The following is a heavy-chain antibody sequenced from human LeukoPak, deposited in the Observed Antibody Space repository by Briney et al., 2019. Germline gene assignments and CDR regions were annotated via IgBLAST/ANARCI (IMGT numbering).Heavy chain of an antibody. CDR1: GYTFTGYY. CDR3: ARVSYYGSRSYHGWFDP. Sequence: ASVKVSCKASGYTFTGYYMHWVRQAPGQGLEWMGWINPNSGGTNYAQKFQGRVTMTRDTSISTAYMELSRLRSDDTAVYYCARVSYYGSRSYHGWFDPWGQGTLVTVSS. J-gene: IGHJ5*02. CDR2: INPNSGGT. D-gene: IGHD3-10*01. V-gene: IGHV1-2*02.